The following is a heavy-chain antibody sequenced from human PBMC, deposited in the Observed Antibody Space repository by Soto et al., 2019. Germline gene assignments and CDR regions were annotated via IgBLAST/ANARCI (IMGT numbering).Heavy chain of an antibody. V-gene: IGHV3-30*03. Sequence: QVRRVESGGGVVQPGRSLRLSCAASGFIFSTYGMHWVRQAPGKGLQWVAVVSDDGYTTYYAESVKGRFTVSRDSSKNTLYLQICNSRVEDTAVYYCAREGHRVVGPDAYAFEYWGQGTLVPVSS. CDR2: VSDDGYTT. CDR1: GFIFSTYG. CDR3: AREGHRVVGPDAYAFEY. J-gene: IGHJ4*02. D-gene: IGHD2-15*01.